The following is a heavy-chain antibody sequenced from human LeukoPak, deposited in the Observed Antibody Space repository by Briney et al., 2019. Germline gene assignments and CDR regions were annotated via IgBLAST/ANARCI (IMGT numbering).Heavy chain of an antibody. D-gene: IGHD1-26*01. Sequence: SETLPLTCTASGGSISSYYWSWIRQPPGKGLEWIGFIYYSGSTNYNPSLKSRVTISVDTSKNQFSLKLSSVTAADTAVYYCARETISGSYHNNWFDPWGQGTLVTVSS. CDR2: IYYSGST. J-gene: IGHJ5*02. CDR3: ARETISGSYHNNWFDP. V-gene: IGHV4-59*01. CDR1: GGSISSYY.